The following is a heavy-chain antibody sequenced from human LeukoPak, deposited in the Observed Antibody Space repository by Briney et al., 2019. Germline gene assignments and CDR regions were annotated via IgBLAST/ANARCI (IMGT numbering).Heavy chain of an antibody. V-gene: IGHV3-21*01. CDR2: ISGSSSYI. CDR1: GFNFSSYS. Sequence: TGGSLRLFCAASGFNFSSYSMNWVRQAPGKGLEWVSSISGSSSYIYYADSVKGRFTISRDNAKNSLYLQMNSLRAEDTAVYYCARNSMQLVLNYFDYWGQGTLVTVSS. CDR3: ARNSMQLVLNYFDY. D-gene: IGHD6-13*01. J-gene: IGHJ4*02.